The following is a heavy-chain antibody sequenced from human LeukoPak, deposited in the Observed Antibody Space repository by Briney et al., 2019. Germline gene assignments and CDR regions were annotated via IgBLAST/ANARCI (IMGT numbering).Heavy chain of an antibody. CDR2: FYYSGST. CDR1: GGSISRSSYY. CDR3: ARDYGDHAFDC. D-gene: IGHD4-17*01. Sequence: PSETLSLTCTVSGGSISRSSYYWGWIRQPPGKGLEWIGSFYYSGSTNYNPSLKSRVTISVDTSNNQFSLKLGSVTAADTAVFFCARDYGDHAFDCWGQGTLVTVSS. J-gene: IGHJ4*02. V-gene: IGHV4-39*01.